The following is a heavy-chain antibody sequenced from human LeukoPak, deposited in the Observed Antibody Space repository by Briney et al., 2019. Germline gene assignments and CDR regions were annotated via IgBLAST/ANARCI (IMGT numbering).Heavy chain of an antibody. D-gene: IGHD3-22*01. J-gene: IGHJ6*03. CDR1: GFTFSSYS. CDR3: ARDPSYYDSSGRYYYYMDV. Sequence: GGSLRLSCAASGFTFSSYSMNWVRQAPGKGLEWVSSISSSSSYIYYADSVKGRFTISRDNAKNSPYLQMNSLRAEDTAVYYCARDPSYYDSSGRYYYYMDVWGKGTTVTVSS. V-gene: IGHV3-21*01. CDR2: ISSSSSYI.